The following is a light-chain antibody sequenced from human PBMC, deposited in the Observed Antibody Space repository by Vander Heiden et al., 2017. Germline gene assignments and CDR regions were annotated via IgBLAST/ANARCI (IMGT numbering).Light chain of an antibody. CDR1: SSNIGSDT. CDR3: AAWDYSLNGRV. V-gene: IGLV1-44*01. J-gene: IGLJ3*02. CDR2: ATN. Sequence: QSVLTPPPSASATPGQRVTISCSGSSSNIGSDTVNWYQQLQGTAPKLLIYATNQQPSGVPDRFSGSKSGTSAALAISGLRSEDEADYYCAAWDYSLNGRVFGGGTKLTVL.